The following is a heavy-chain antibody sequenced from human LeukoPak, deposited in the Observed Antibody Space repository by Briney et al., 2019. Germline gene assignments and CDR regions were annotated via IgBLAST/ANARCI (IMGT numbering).Heavy chain of an antibody. Sequence: GGSLRLSCAASGFTFTSYSMNWVRQAPGKGLVWVSRINDDGSATFYADSVKGRFTISRDNAKNTLFLQISSLRAEDTAVYYCAREILAPGKTHDYWGQGTLVTVSS. V-gene: IGHV3-74*01. J-gene: IGHJ4*02. CDR3: AREILAPGKTHDY. CDR2: INDDGSAT. CDR1: GFTFTSYS.